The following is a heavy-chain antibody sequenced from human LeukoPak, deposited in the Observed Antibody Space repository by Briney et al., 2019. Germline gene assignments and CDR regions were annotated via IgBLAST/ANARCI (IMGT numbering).Heavy chain of an antibody. V-gene: IGHV4-4*07. CDR1: GASISNYY. Sequence: SETLSLTCTVSGASISNYYWGWIRQSAGKGLEWIGRIFTSGSTNYNPSLKSRVTISVDTSKNQFSLRLSSVTAADTAVYYCARGQDFWGGYSSQDYYYYMDVWGKGTTVTVSS. CDR2: IFTSGST. CDR3: ARGQDFWGGYSSQDYYYYMDV. J-gene: IGHJ6*03. D-gene: IGHD3-3*01.